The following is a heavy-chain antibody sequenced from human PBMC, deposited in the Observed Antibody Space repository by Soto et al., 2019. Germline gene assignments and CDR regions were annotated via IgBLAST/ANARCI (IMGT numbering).Heavy chain of an antibody. CDR1: GFTFSSYE. CDR3: ARDQSGFLDY. J-gene: IGHJ4*02. Sequence: PGGSLRLSCAASGFTFSSYEMNWVRQAPGKGLEWVSYISSSGSTVHSADSVEGRFTISRDNAKNSLYLQMSSLRAEDTAVYYCARDQSGFLDYWGQGTLVTVYS. CDR2: ISSSGSTV. D-gene: IGHD3-3*01. V-gene: IGHV3-48*03.